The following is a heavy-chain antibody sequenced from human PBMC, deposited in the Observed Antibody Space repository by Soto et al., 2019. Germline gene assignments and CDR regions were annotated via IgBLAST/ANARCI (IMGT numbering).Heavy chain of an antibody. D-gene: IGHD1-26*01. CDR1: GFTFSSYA. Sequence: GGSLRLSCAASGFTFSSYAMSWVRQAPGKGLEWVSAISGSGGTATSYADSVKGRFTVSRDNSKNTVSLQLDSLKADDTAVYYCARGVPVGAIGRFYFDSWGQGTLVTVSS. V-gene: IGHV3-23*01. CDR2: ISGSGGTAT. J-gene: IGHJ4*02. CDR3: ARGVPVGAIGRFYFDS.